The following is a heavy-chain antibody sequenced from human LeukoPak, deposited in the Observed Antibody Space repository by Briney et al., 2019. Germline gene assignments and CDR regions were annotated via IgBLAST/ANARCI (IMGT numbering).Heavy chain of an antibody. CDR3: VRGIVGTTRHFDF. J-gene: IGHJ4*02. Sequence: SETLSLTCTVSGGSISSYYWSWIRQPAGKGLEWVGRIFASGSTNYNPSLRSRVTMSVDTSKNQFFLKLRSVTDADTAVYYCVRGIVGTTRHFDFWGQGTLVTVSS. CDR1: GGSISSYY. D-gene: IGHD1-26*01. CDR2: IFASGST. V-gene: IGHV4-4*07.